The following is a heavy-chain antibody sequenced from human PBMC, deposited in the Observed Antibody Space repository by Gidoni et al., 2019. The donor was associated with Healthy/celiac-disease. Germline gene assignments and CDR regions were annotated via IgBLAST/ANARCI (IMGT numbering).Heavy chain of an antibody. D-gene: IGHD1-26*01. CDR2: SNHSGST. CDR3: ARGRGGRYWY. CDR1: GGSFSGYY. J-gene: IGHJ4*02. V-gene: IGHV4-34*01. Sequence: QVQLQQWRAGLLKPSETLSLTCAVYGGSFSGYYWSCFRQPPGEGMEWIGESNHSGSTNYNPSRKRRVTIAVDTYKNQFSPKLSSVTAADTAVYDGARGRGGRYWYWGQGTRGTVSA.